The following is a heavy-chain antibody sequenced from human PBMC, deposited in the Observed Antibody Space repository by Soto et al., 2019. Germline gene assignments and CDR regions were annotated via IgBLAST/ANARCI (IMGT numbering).Heavy chain of an antibody. Sequence: AASVKVSCKASGGTFSSYAISWVRQAPGRGLEWMGGIIPIFGTANYAQKFQGRVTITADKSTSTAYMELSSLRSEDTAAYYCASGLMIYCSSTSCYTPNFDYWAQGTLVTVSS. V-gene: IGHV1-69*06. CDR1: GGTFSSYA. J-gene: IGHJ4*02. D-gene: IGHD2-2*02. CDR3: ASGLMIYCSSTSCYTPNFDY. CDR2: IIPIFGTA.